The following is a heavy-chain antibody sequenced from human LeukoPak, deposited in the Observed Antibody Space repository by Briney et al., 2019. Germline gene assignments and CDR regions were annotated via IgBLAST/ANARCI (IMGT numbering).Heavy chain of an antibody. J-gene: IGHJ3*02. CDR1: GFTFSSYA. V-gene: IGHV3-23*01. CDR3: AKEYYGSGSRTSAFDI. D-gene: IGHD3-10*01. Sequence: GGSLRLSCAASGFTFSSYAMSWVRQAPGKGLEWVSAISGSGGSTYYAGSVKGRFTISRDNSKNTLYLQMNSLRAEDTAVYYCAKEYYGSGSRTSAFDIWGQGTMVTVSS. CDR2: ISGSGGST.